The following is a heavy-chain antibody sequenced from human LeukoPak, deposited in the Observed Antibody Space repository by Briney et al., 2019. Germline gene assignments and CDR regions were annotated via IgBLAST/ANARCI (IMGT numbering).Heavy chain of an antibody. V-gene: IGHV4-34*01. CDR3: ARDGYYSDSSGSKRYFDY. CDR1: RGSFSGYY. CDR2: INHSGST. Sequence: SETLSHTCAVYRGSFSGYYWSWIRPPPGKGLEWIGEINHSGSTNYNPSLKSRVTISVDTSKNQFSLQLSSVTAAETAVYYCARDGYYSDSSGSKRYFDYWGQGTLVTVSS. D-gene: IGHD3-22*01. J-gene: IGHJ4*02.